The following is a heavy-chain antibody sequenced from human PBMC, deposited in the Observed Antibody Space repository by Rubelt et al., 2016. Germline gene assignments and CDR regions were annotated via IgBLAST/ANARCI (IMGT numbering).Heavy chain of an antibody. V-gene: IGHV1-18*01. J-gene: IGHJ5*02. Sequence: QVQLVQSGAEVKKSGASVKVSCKASGYTFTSYGISWVRQAPGQGLEWMGWISAYNGNANYAQKLKGRVTMTTDTSTRTAYMELRSLRSDDSAVYYCARCYGSGSYGNWFDPWGQGTLVTVSS. CDR2: ISAYNGNA. CDR3: ARCYGSGSYGNWFDP. CDR1: GYTFTSYG. D-gene: IGHD3-10*01.